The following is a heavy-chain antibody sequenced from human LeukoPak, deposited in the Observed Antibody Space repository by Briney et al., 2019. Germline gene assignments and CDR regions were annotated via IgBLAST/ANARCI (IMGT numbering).Heavy chain of an antibody. J-gene: IGHJ4*02. V-gene: IGHV1-2*02. CDR2: INPNSGGT. D-gene: IGHD2-2*01. Sequence: ASVKVSCKASGYTFTGYYMHWGRQAPGQGLELMGGINPNSGGTNYAEKVQGRFTMTRDTSISTPYMELSRLRSDDTAVYYCARGLRDFPAFASWGQGTLVTVSS. CDR3: ARGLRDFPAFAS. CDR1: GYTFTGYY.